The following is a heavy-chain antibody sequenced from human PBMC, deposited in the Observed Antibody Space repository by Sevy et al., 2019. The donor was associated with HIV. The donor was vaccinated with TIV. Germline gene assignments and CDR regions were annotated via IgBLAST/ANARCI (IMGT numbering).Heavy chain of an antibody. Sequence: SETLSLTCTVSGGSISSSSYYWGWIRQPPGKGLEWIGNIYYSGSSYYNPSLNSRFTISVVTSKNQFSLKLTSVTAADTAVYYCAGFEYGDYTNLFDPWGQGTLVTVSS. D-gene: IGHD4-17*01. CDR2: IYYSGSS. V-gene: IGHV4-39*01. J-gene: IGHJ5*02. CDR1: GGSISSSSYY. CDR3: AGFEYGDYTNLFDP.